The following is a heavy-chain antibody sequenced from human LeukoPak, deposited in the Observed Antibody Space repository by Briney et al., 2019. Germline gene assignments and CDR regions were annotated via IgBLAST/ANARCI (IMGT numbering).Heavy chain of an antibody. CDR1: GFTFSSYS. D-gene: IGHD1-7*01. CDR2: ISSSSYI. V-gene: IGHV3-21*01. CDR3: ARDGRRGGGTMPPSTFDY. Sequence: PGGSLRLSCAASGFTFSSYSMNWVRQAPGKGLEWVSSISSSSYIYYADSVKGRFTISRDNAKNSLYLQMNSLRAEDTAVYYCARDGRRGGGTMPPSTFDYWGQGTLVTVSS. J-gene: IGHJ4*02.